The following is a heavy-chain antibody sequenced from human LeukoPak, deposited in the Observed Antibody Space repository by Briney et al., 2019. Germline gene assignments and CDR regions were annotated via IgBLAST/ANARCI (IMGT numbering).Heavy chain of an antibody. CDR2: IIPIFGTA. CDR1: GGTFSGYA. Sequence: SVKVSCKASGGTFSGYAISWVRQAPGQGLEWMGGIIPIFGTANYAQKFQGRVTITADESTSTAYMELSSLRSEDTAVYYCARDRRIQLWSYYFDYWGQGTLVTVSS. J-gene: IGHJ4*02. CDR3: ARDRRIQLWSYYFDY. V-gene: IGHV1-69*01. D-gene: IGHD5-18*01.